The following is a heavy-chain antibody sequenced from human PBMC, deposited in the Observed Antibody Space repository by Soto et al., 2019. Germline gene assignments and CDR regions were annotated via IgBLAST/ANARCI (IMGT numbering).Heavy chain of an antibody. CDR2: ISSSGSTI. Sequence: PGGPLRLSFAASGFTFSDYYMSWIRQAPGKGLEWVSYISSSGSTIYDADSVKGRFTISRDIAKNSLYLQMNSLRAEDTAVYYCARRGSFELGTVDYWGQGTLVTVSS. J-gene: IGHJ4*02. CDR1: GFTFSDYY. V-gene: IGHV3-11*01. CDR3: ARRGSFELGTVDY. D-gene: IGHD2-15*01.